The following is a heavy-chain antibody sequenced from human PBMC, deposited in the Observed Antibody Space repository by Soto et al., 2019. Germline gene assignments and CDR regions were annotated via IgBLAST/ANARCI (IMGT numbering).Heavy chain of an antibody. Sequence: GGSLRLSCAVSGFRFSSSWMSWIRQAPGKGLEWVAHINQGGSQKYYVDSAKGRFTISRDNAKASLYLQMNNLRAEDTATYYCASWADAADEDYFHHWGQGTLVTVSS. J-gene: IGHJ1*01. V-gene: IGHV3-7*03. CDR3: ASWADAADEDYFHH. D-gene: IGHD3-16*01. CDR1: GFRFSSSW. CDR2: INQGGSQK.